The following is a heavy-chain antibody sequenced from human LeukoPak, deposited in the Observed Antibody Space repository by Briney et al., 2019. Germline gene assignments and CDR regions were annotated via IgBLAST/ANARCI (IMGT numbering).Heavy chain of an antibody. V-gene: IGHV1-69*13. Sequence: GASVKVSCKASGGTFSSYAISWVRQAPGQGLEWMGGIIPIFGTANYAQKFQGRVTITADESTSTAYMELSSLRSEDTAVYYCASGGTYYDFWSGRPHYYYYGMDVWGQGTTVTVSS. J-gene: IGHJ6*02. CDR1: GGTFSSYA. CDR2: IIPIFGTA. D-gene: IGHD3-3*01. CDR3: ASGGTYYDFWSGRPHYYYYGMDV.